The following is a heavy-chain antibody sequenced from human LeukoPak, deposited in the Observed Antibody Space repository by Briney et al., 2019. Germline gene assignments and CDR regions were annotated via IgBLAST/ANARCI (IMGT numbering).Heavy chain of an antibody. CDR3: ARAMVRGVTLFDY. Sequence: ASVKVSCKASGYTFTGYYMHWVRQAPGQGLEWMGWINPNSGGTNYAQKFQGRVTMTRDMSTSTVYMELSSLRSEDTAVYYCARAMVRGVTLFDYWGQGTLVTVSS. J-gene: IGHJ4*02. V-gene: IGHV1-2*02. D-gene: IGHD3-10*01. CDR1: GYTFTGYY. CDR2: INPNSGGT.